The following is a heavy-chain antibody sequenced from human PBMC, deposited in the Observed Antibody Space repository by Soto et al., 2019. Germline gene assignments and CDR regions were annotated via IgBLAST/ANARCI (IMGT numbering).Heavy chain of an antibody. J-gene: IGHJ6*02. Sequence: QVQLVQSGAEVKKPGSSVKVSCKASGGTFSSYAINWVRQAPGQGLEWMGGIIPICGTADYAQKFQGRVTITADESTSTAYMELSSLRSEDTAVYYCASRITGSPNCYYGMDVWGQGTTVTVSS. CDR1: GGTFSSYA. D-gene: IGHD1-20*01. CDR3: ASRITGSPNCYYGMDV. V-gene: IGHV1-69*12. CDR2: IIPICGTA.